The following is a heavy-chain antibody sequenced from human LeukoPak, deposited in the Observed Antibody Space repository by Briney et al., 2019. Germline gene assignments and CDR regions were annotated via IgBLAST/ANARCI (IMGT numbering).Heavy chain of an antibody. Sequence: GGSXXLSCAASGFTFSSYSMNWVRQAPGKGLEWVSSISSSSSYIYYADSVKGRFTISRDNAKNSLYLQMNSLRAEDTAVYYCARERIQLWLIEHAFDIWGQGTMVTVSS. J-gene: IGHJ3*02. CDR1: GFTFSSYS. CDR2: ISSSSSYI. D-gene: IGHD5-18*01. V-gene: IGHV3-21*01. CDR3: ARERIQLWLIEHAFDI.